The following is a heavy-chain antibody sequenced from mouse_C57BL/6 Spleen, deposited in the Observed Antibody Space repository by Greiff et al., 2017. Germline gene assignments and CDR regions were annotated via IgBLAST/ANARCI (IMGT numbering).Heavy chain of an antibody. D-gene: IGHD1-1*01. CDR3: ATYYYGSLDY. J-gene: IGHJ2*01. V-gene: IGHV1-80*01. CDR1: GYAFSSYW. CDR2: IYPGDGDT. Sequence: VQVVESGAELVKPGASVKISCKASGYAFSSYWMNWVKQRPGKGLEWIGQIYPGDGDTNYNGKFKGKATLTADKSSSTAYMQLSSLTSEDSAVYFCATYYYGSLDYWGQGTTLTVSS.